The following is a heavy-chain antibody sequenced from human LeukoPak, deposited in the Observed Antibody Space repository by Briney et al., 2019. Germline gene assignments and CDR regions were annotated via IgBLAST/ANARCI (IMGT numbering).Heavy chain of an antibody. D-gene: IGHD2-21*02. CDR2: FDPEDGET. J-gene: IGHJ3*02. V-gene: IGHV1-24*01. CDR3: ATGMVTHPDAFDI. Sequence: ASVKVSCKVSGYTLTELSMHWVRQAPGKGLEWIGGFDPEDGETIYAQKFQGRVTMTEDTSTDTACMELSSLRSEDTAVYYCATGMVTHPDAFDIWGQGTMVTVSS. CDR1: GYTLTELS.